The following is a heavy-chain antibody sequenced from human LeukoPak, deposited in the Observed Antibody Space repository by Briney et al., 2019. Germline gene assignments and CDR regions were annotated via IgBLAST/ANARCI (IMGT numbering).Heavy chain of an antibody. J-gene: IGHJ6*03. D-gene: IGHD2-2*01. CDR3: ARLAGYCSSTSCYLPSYYYYYMDV. CDR1: GYSFTSYW. V-gene: IGHV5-51*01. CDR2: IYPGDSDT. Sequence: GESLKISCKGSGYSFTSYWIGWVRQMPGKGLEWMGIIYPGDSDTRYSPSFQGQVTISADKSISTAYLQWSSLKASGTAMYYCARLAGYCSSTSCYLPSYYYYYMDVWGKGTTVTVSS.